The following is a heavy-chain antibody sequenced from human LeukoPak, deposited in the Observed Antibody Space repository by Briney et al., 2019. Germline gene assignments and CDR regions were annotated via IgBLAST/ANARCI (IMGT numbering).Heavy chain of an antibody. V-gene: IGHV4-61*01. CDR1: GASISSSSYY. CDR2: IYYSGSA. CDR3: ARDRYGDPPDY. Sequence: PSETLSLSCTVSGASISSSSYYWTWIRQPPGKGLEWIGYIYYSGSANYNPSLKSRVTISVDTSKNQSSLKVSSVTAADTAVYYCARDRYGDPPDYWGQGTLVTVSS. D-gene: IGHD4-17*01. J-gene: IGHJ4*02.